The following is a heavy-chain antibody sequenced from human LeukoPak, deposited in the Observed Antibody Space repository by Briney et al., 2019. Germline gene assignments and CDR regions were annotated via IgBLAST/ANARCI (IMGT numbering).Heavy chain of an antibody. D-gene: IGHD3-10*01. CDR2: IYPSDSDT. Sequence: GESLKISCKGSGYSITSYWIGWVRQMPGKRLEWMGIIYPSDSDTRYSPSFQGQVTISADKSISTSYLQWSSLKASDTAMYYCARPSFYGSGSYYNRYYMDVWGKGTTVTVSS. V-gene: IGHV5-51*01. CDR1: GYSITSYW. J-gene: IGHJ6*03. CDR3: ARPSFYGSGSYYNRYYMDV.